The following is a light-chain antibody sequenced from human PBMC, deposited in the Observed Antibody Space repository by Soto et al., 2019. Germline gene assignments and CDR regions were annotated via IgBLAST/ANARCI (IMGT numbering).Light chain of an antibody. Sequence: EIVLTQSPATLSLSPGERATLSCRASQSISSYLAWYQQKRGQAPRLLIYDASNRATGIPARFSGSGSGTDFTLTISSLETEEFAVYYCQQRSSWPLTFGGGTKVDIK. CDR3: QQRSSWPLT. CDR1: QSISSY. V-gene: IGKV3-11*01. J-gene: IGKJ4*01. CDR2: DAS.